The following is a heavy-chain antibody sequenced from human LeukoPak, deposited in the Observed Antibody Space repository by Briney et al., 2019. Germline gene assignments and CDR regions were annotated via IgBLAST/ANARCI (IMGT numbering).Heavy chain of an antibody. V-gene: IGHV1-18*01. Sequence: EASVKVSCKASGYTFTSYGISWVRQAPGQGLEWMGWISAYNGNTNYAQKLQGRVTMTTDTSTSTAYMELRSLRSDDTAVYYCARLDDSSGYYTHFDYWGQGTLVTVSS. J-gene: IGHJ4*02. CDR2: ISAYNGNT. CDR1: GYTFTSYG. D-gene: IGHD3-22*01. CDR3: ARLDDSSGYYTHFDY.